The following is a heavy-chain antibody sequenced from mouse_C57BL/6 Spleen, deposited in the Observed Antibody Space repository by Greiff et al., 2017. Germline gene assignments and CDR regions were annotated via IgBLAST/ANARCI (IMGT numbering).Heavy chain of an antibody. CDR3: ARAGDGNYVDGDD. CDR2: LSPRAGST. Sequence: VQLQQSDAELVKPGASVKLSCTVSGYTFPDHTIHWMKQRPDPGLDWIGYLSPRAGSTKYNEKFKGKATLTADTSSSTAYMQLNSLTSEDSAVDFCARAGDGNYVDGDDWGQGTTLTVSS. V-gene: IGHV1-78*01. CDR1: GYTFPDHT. J-gene: IGHJ2*01. D-gene: IGHD2-1*01.